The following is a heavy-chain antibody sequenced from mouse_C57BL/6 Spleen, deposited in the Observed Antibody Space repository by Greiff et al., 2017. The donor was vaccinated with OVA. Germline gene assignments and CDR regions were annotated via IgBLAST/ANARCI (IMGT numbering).Heavy chain of an antibody. D-gene: IGHD2-5*01. CDR1: GYTFTSYW. CDR2: IHPSGSDT. J-gene: IGHJ3*01. CDR3: AVGGSNYEWFAY. V-gene: IGHV1-74*01. Sequence: QVQLQQSGAELVKPGASVKVSCKASGYTFTSYWMHWVKQRPGQGLEWIGRIHPSGSDTNYNQKFKGKATLTVDKSSSTAYMQLSSLTSEDSAVYYYAVGGSNYEWFAYWGQGTLVTVSA.